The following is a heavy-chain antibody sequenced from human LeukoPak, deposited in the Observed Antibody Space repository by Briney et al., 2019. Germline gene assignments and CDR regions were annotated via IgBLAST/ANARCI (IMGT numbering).Heavy chain of an antibody. D-gene: IGHD5-18*01. CDR2: INNSGGST. CDR1: GFTFSSYA. V-gene: IGHV3-23*01. J-gene: IGHJ5*02. Sequence: GGSLRLSCAASGFTFSSYAMSWVRQAPGKGLDWVSSINNSGGSTFYADSVKGRFIISRDNSNNTLYLQMNSLRAEDTAVYYCAKDLRQYSHGYDWFDPWGQGTLVTVSS. CDR3: AKDLRQYSHGYDWFDP.